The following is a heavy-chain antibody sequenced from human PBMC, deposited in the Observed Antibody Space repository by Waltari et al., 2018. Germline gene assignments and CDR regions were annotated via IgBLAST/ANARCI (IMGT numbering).Heavy chain of an antibody. Sequence: QVQLQESGPGLVKPSQTLPLTFTVSGDSITRNSSSLHLVRQPAGKGLEWIGRFYRSEYINYNPSLKSRVTISRDTSKKQFFLKLTSVTAADTAFYYCAREVTKVELGRRLPHFFDSWGQGTLVTVSS. CDR1: GDSITRNSSS. CDR2: FYRSEYI. CDR3: AREVTKVELGRRLPHFFDS. V-gene: IGHV4-61*02. D-gene: IGHD7-27*01. J-gene: IGHJ4*02.